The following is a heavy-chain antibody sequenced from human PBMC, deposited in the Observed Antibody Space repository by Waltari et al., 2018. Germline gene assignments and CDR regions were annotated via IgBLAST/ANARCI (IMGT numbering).Heavy chain of an antibody. CDR3: ASPLFHSSSWLGDAFDI. CDR1: GYTFTSYA. J-gene: IGHJ3*02. V-gene: IGHV1-3*01. D-gene: IGHD6-13*01. CDR2: INAGNGNK. Sequence: QVQLVQSGAEVKKPGASVKVSCKASGYTFTSYAMHWLRQAPGQQLEWMGWINAGNGNKKDSQKVQGRVTITRDTSASTAYMELSSLRSEDTAVYYCASPLFHSSSWLGDAFDIWGQGTMVTVSS.